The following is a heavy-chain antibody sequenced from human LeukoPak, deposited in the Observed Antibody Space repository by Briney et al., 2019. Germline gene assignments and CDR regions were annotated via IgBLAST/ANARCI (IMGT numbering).Heavy chain of an antibody. CDR1: GGSISTYY. Sequence: SETLSLTCTVSGGSISTYYWNCIRQPPGKALEWIGYIYYSGRTNYTPSLKSRVTMSVDTSKNQFSLKLSSVTAADTAVYYCARGNPLRAFDIWGQGTMVTVSS. CDR3: ARGNPLRAFDI. V-gene: IGHV4-59*12. D-gene: IGHD3-16*01. CDR2: IYYSGRT. J-gene: IGHJ3*02.